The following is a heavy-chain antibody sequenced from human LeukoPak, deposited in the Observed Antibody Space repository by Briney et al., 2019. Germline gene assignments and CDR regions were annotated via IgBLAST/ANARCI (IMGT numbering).Heavy chain of an antibody. CDR1: GGSIGSYY. Sequence: SETLSLTCTVSGGSIGSYYWSWIRQPPGKGLEWIGYIYYSGSTNYNPSLKRRVTISVDTSKNQFSLKLSYVTAADTAVYYCPRDLSITMVRGATGGFDPWGQGTLVTVSS. CDR2: IYYSGST. CDR3: PRDLSITMVRGATGGFDP. J-gene: IGHJ5*02. D-gene: IGHD3-10*01. V-gene: IGHV4-59*01.